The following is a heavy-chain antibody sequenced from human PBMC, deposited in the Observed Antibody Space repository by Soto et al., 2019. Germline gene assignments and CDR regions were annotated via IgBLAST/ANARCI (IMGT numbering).Heavy chain of an antibody. D-gene: IGHD3-22*01. J-gene: IGHJ3*02. V-gene: IGHV1-8*01. CDR2: MNPNSGNT. CDR1: GYTFTSYD. Sequence: ASVNVSCKASGYTFTSYDINWVRQATGQGLEWMGWMNPNSGNTGYAQKFQGRVTMTRNTSISTAYMELSSLRSEDTAVYYCARGPSRYDSSGYFRDDAFDIWGQGTMVTVSS. CDR3: ARGPSRYDSSGYFRDDAFDI.